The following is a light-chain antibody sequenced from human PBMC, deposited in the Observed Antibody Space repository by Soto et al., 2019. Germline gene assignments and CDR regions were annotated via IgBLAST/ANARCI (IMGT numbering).Light chain of an antibody. J-gene: IGKJ2*03. Sequence: DIQMTQSPSSLSASVGDRVTITCRASQSISNYLNWYQHKPGKAPKLLIYGISNLQGGVPSRFSGSGSGSDFTLIISSLQPEDFATYCCQQSFSPPYSFGQGTKLEIK. CDR3: QQSFSPPYS. V-gene: IGKV1-39*01. CDR2: GIS. CDR1: QSISNY.